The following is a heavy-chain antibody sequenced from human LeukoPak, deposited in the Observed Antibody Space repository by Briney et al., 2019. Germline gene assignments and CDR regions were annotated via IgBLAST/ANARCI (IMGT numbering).Heavy chain of an antibody. V-gene: IGHV1-69*13. CDR3: ARDGGSCGGDCYFAFDI. CDR2: IIPNFGTA. J-gene: IGHJ3*02. Sequence: LAASVKVSCKASGGTFSSYAINWVRQAPGQGLEWMGGIIPNFGTANYAQKFQGRVTITADESTGTAYMELSSLRSEDTAMYYCARDGGSCGGDCYFAFDIWGQGTMVTVSS. D-gene: IGHD2-21*02. CDR1: GGTFSSYA.